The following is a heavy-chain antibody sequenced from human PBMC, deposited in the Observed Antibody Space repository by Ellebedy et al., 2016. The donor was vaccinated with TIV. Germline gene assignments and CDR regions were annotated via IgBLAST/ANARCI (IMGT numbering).Heavy chain of an antibody. J-gene: IGHJ4*02. CDR1: GYSVSELF. CDR3: VRDLSTADYRDY. Sequence: ASVKVSCKVFGYSVSELFKHWVRQAPGQGLEWMGVINPIGGSTTYAQKFQGRVAMTRDTSTSTVYMGLSSLRSEDTAVYYCVRDLSTADYRDYWGQGTLVTVSS. D-gene: IGHD4-11*01. V-gene: IGHV1-46*01. CDR2: INPIGGST.